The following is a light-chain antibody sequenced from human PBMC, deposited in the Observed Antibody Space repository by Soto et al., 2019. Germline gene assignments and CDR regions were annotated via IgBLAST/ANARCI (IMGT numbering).Light chain of an antibody. J-gene: IGKJ1*01. V-gene: IGKV3-15*01. CDR3: HQYPRWPLT. CDR2: DAA. Sequence: ILMTQSLATLSVSPGEGATLSCRASQNINNKLAWYQQKPGQPPRLLVYDAAIRAAGVPSRFSGGGSGTEFALTINSLPSEDFAVYYCHQYPRWPLTFGQGTKLEI. CDR1: QNINNK.